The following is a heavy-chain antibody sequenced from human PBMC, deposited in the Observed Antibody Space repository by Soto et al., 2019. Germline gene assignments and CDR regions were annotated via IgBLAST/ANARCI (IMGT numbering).Heavy chain of an antibody. J-gene: IGHJ4*02. CDR2: ISSSGTGV. CDR1: GFSLSDYY. Sequence: GGSLRLSCAVSGFSLSDYYISWIRQAPGEGLEWVSYISSSGTGVHYADSVKGRFTISKDNANNSLYLQMNSLRAEDTAVYYCARVRGDSSGSYNFDHWGQGALVTVSS. D-gene: IGHD3-22*01. CDR3: ARVRGDSSGSYNFDH. V-gene: IGHV3-11*01.